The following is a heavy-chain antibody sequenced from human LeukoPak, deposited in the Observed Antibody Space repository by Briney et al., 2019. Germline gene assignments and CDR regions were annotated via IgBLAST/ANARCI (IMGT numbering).Heavy chain of an antibody. Sequence: GGSLRLSCAASGFTFSSYGMHWVRQAPGKGLEWVSAISGSGGSTYYADSVKGRFTISRDNSKNTLYLQMNSLRAEDTAVYYCAKVAADCSSTSCYNDYWGQGTLVTVSS. CDR2: ISGSGGST. D-gene: IGHD2-2*02. CDR1: GFTFSSYG. V-gene: IGHV3-23*01. CDR3: AKVAADCSSTSCYNDY. J-gene: IGHJ4*02.